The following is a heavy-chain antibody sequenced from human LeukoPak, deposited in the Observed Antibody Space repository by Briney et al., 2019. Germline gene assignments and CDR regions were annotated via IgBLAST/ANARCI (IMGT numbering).Heavy chain of an antibody. CDR1: GFRFSSYA. CDR3: AKDERNWNYNLASQTYD. Sequence: PGGSLRLSCAASGFRFSSYAMSWVRQAPGKGLEWVSAISGSGVSTYYADSVKGRFTVSRDNSMNTLYLQMSSLRAEDTAVYYCAKDERNWNYNLASQTYDWGQGTLVTVSS. D-gene: IGHD1-7*01. V-gene: IGHV3-23*01. J-gene: IGHJ4*02. CDR2: ISGSGVST.